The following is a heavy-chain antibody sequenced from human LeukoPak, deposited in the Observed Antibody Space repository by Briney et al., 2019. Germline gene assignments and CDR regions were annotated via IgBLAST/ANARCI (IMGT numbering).Heavy chain of an antibody. J-gene: IGHJ5*02. CDR1: GFTFSSYW. D-gene: IGHD2-15*01. Sequence: PGGSLRLSCAASGFTFSSYWMSWVRQAPGKGLEWVANINQDGSEKYYVDSVKGRFTISRENDKNSLYLQKNSLRGEDTAVYYCAREGCSGGSCYHNWFDPWGQGTLVTVSS. CDR3: AREGCSGGSCYHNWFDP. V-gene: IGHV3-7*01. CDR2: INQDGSEK.